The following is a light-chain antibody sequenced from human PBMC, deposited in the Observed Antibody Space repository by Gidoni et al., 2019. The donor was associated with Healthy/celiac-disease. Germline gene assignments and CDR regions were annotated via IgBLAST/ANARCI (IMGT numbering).Light chain of an antibody. V-gene: IGKV3-20*01. J-gene: IGKJ2*01. CDR2: GAS. CDR3: QQYGSSSYT. CDR1: QSVHSLH. Sequence: NLSLSPGERATLACRASQSVHSLHFALYPQKPCQAPRLLIYGASSRATGIPDRFSGSGSGTDFTLTISRLEPEDFAVYYCQQYGSSSYTFGQGTKLEIK.